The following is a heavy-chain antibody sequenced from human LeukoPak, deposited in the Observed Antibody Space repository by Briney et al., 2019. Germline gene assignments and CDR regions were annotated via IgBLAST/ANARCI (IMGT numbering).Heavy chain of an antibody. CDR2: IYYSGST. CDR1: GGSISSGGYY. CDR3: ASSDYGDWYFDL. J-gene: IGHJ2*01. V-gene: IGHV4-61*08. D-gene: IGHD4-17*01. Sequence: PSQTLSLTCTVSGGSISSGGYYWSWIRQPPGKGLEWIGYIYYSGSTNYNPSLKSRVTISVDTSKNQFSLKLSSVTAADTAVYYCASSDYGDWYFDLWGRGTLVTVSS.